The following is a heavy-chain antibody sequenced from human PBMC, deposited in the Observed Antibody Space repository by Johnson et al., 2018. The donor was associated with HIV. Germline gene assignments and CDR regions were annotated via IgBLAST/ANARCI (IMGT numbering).Heavy chain of an antibody. CDR2: ISSSGNTI. J-gene: IGHJ3*01. CDR3: AKDQKYGAYLLSFDV. Sequence: VQLVESGGGLVKPGGSLRLSCAASGITFSDYYMSWIRQAPGKGLEWVSYISSSGNTIYYADSVKGRVTISRDNAKKSLYLRRDSLRTEDTALYYCAKDQKYGAYLLSFDVWGQGTMVTVSS. CDR1: GITFSDYY. D-gene: IGHD4-17*01. V-gene: IGHV3-11*01.